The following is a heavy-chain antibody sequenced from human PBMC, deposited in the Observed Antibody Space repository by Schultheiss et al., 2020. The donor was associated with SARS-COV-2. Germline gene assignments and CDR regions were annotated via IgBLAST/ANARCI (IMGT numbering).Heavy chain of an antibody. D-gene: IGHD6-19*01. CDR1: GGSISSYY. CDR3: ARGNGWYFY. V-gene: IGHV4-59*01. CDR2: IYYSGGT. J-gene: IGHJ4*02. Sequence: SETLSLTCTVSGGSISSYYWSWIRQRPGKGLEWIGYIYYSGGTNYSPSLKSRVTISVDTSKNQFSLNLSSVTAADSAVYYCARGNGWYFYWGQGTQVTVSS.